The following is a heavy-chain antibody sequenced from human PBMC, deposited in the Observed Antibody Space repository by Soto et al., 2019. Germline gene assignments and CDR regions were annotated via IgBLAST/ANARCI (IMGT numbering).Heavy chain of an antibody. CDR2: ISWNSGNI. CDR1: GFTFDDYA. V-gene: IGHV3-9*01. Sequence: EVQLEESGGALVQPGRSLRLSCAASGFTFDDYAMHWVRQVLGKGLEWVSSISWNSGNIGYADSVKGRFTTSRDNAKNSFYLQTNSLRPENTALYYCVRSKRGYSYGTPFDYWGQGTLVTVSS. D-gene: IGHD5-18*01. J-gene: IGHJ4*02. CDR3: VRSKRGYSYGTPFDY.